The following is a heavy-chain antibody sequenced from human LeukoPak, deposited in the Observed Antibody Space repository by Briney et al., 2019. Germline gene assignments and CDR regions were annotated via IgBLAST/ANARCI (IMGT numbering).Heavy chain of an antibody. CDR1: GYTFTSYD. CDR3: ARSHVLRFLEWLPGHYYYYGMDV. V-gene: IGHV1-8*01. J-gene: IGHJ6*02. Sequence: ASVTVSCTASGYTFTSYDINWVRQATGQGLEWMGWMNPNSGNTGYAQKFQGRVTMTRNTSISTAYMELSSLRSEDTAVYYCARSHVLRFLEWLPGHYYYYGMDVWGQGTTVTVSS. CDR2: MNPNSGNT. D-gene: IGHD3-3*01.